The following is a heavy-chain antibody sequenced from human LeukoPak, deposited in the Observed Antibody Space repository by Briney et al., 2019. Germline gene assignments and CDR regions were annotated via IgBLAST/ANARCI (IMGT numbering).Heavy chain of an antibody. D-gene: IGHD5-24*01. CDR1: GFTFSRYS. J-gene: IGHJ4*02. CDR2: ISSSSSTI. CDR3: ARDKETATAQFDY. V-gene: IGHV3-48*01. Sequence: GGSLRLSCAASGFTFSRYSLNWVRQAPGKGLEWVSYISSSSSTIYYADSVKGRFTISRDNAKNSLCLQMNSLRPEDTAVYYCARDKETATAQFDYWGQGTLVTVSS.